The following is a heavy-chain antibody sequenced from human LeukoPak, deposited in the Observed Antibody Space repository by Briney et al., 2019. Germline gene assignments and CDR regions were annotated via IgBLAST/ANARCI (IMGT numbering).Heavy chain of an antibody. CDR2: ISASGGYT. V-gene: IGHV3-23*01. Sequence: GGSLRLSCAASGFTFSSYGMSWVRQAPGKGLEWVSGISASGGYTYYADSVRGRSTVSRDSSKNTLYLQLNSLRAEDTAVYSCAKEAGSGWSYFDSWGQGTLVTVSS. D-gene: IGHD6-19*01. CDR1: GFTFSSYG. CDR3: AKEAGSGWSYFDS. J-gene: IGHJ4*02.